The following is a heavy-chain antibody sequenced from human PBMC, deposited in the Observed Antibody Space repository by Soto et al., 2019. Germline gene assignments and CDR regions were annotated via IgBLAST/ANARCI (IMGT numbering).Heavy chain of an antibody. CDR3: AKDREGYSSGWAYYYYYYYMDV. Sequence: GGSLRLSCAASGFTFSSYGMHWVRQAPGKGLEWVAVISYDGSNKYYADSVKGRFTISRDNSKNTLYLQMNSLRAEDTAVYYCAKDREGYSSGWAYYYYYYYMDVWGKGTTVTVSS. D-gene: IGHD6-19*01. CDR1: GFTFSSYG. J-gene: IGHJ6*03. CDR2: ISYDGSNK. V-gene: IGHV3-30*18.